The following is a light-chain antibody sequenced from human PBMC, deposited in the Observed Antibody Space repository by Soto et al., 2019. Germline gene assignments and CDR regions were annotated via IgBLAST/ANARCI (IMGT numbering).Light chain of an antibody. Sequence: EIVLTQSPGTLSLSPGERATLSCRASQSVSSSYLAWYQQKPGQAPRLLIYGASTTATGIPATFSGSGSGTEFTLTISSLQSEDFAVYYCQQYNNWPPTWTFGQGTKVDI. CDR2: GAS. CDR1: QSVSSSY. CDR3: QQYNNWPPTWT. J-gene: IGKJ1*01. V-gene: IGKV3-15*01.